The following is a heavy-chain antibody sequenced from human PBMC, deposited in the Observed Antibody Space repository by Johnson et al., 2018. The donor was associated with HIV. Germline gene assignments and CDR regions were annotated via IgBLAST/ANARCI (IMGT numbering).Heavy chain of an antibody. V-gene: IGHV3-48*04. J-gene: IGHJ3*02. CDR1: GFTFSSYW. Sequence: VQLVESGGGLVQPGGSLRLSCAASGFTFSSYWMSWVRQAPGKGLEWVSYISTSGSTIYYADSVKGRFTISRDNAKNSLSLQMNSLRAEDTAVYYCAKKGNVGSWDLDAFDIWGQGTMVTVSS. CDR2: ISTSGSTI. D-gene: IGHD1-26*01. CDR3: AKKGNVGSWDLDAFDI.